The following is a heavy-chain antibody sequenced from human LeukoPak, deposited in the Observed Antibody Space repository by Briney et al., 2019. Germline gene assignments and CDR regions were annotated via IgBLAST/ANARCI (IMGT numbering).Heavy chain of an antibody. CDR3: ASYRRDGSNYFPVLDY. D-gene: IGHD5-24*01. CDR2: INHSKTT. Sequence: SETLSLTCAVYGWSVSDYYWSWISQPPGKGLEWLGEINHSKTTSYNPSLKGRVTISVDTSKNQFSLKLNSVTAADTAVYYCASYRRDGSNYFPVLDYWGQGNLVTVSS. J-gene: IGHJ4*02. V-gene: IGHV4-34*01. CDR1: GWSVSDYY.